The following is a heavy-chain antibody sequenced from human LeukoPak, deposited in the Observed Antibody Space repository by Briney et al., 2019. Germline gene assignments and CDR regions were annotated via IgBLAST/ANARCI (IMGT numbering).Heavy chain of an antibody. CDR3: ARAYSSSLYWYFDL. V-gene: IGHV4-59*01. J-gene: IGHJ2*01. CDR2: VHDRGST. Sequence: SETLSLTCTVSGGSISWYYWSWIRQPPGKGLELIGYVHDRGSTNYSPSPKSRVSISVDTSKNQFSLKLSSVTAADTAVYYCARAYSSSLYWYFDLWGRGTLVTVSS. CDR1: GGSISWYY. D-gene: IGHD1-26*01.